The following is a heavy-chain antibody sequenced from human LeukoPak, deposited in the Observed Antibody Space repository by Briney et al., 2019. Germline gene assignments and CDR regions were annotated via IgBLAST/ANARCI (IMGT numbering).Heavy chain of an antibody. CDR3: ARIASGGVGH. CDR2: IYYTGST. D-gene: IGHD3-16*01. J-gene: IGHJ4*02. Sequence: PSETLSLTCTVSGGSISSYYWSWIRQPPGKGLEWIGYIYYTGSTNYNPSLKSRLTISLDTSTQFSLNLRSVTAADTAVYYCARIASGGVGHWGQGILVAVSP. V-gene: IGHV4-59*01. CDR1: GGSISSYY.